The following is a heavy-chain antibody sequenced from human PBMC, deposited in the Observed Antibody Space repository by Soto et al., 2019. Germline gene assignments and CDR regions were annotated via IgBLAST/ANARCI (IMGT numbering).Heavy chain of an antibody. D-gene: IGHD3-3*01. J-gene: IGHJ3*02. CDR2: ISFDGTAT. CDR1: GFSFSSYW. Sequence: EVQLVESGGGLVQPGGSLRLSCAASGFSFSSYWMHWVRQAPGKGLVWVSRISFDGTATTSADAVKGRFIISRDNAKNTLFLQMHNLRADDTAMYYCVRDRRLSGHPVDIWGQGTCVSVSS. CDR3: VRDRRLSGHPVDI. V-gene: IGHV3-74*03.